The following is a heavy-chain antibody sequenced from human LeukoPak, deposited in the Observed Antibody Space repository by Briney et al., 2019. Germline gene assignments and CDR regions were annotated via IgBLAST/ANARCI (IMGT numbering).Heavy chain of an antibody. CDR2: ISSSSSYI. D-gene: IGHD3-10*01. J-gene: IGHJ4*02. CDR3: ARVQYYYGSGSYSADY. Sequence: NPGGSLRLSCAASGFTFSSYSMNWVRQAPGKGLEWVSSISSSSSYIYYADSVKGRFAISRDNAKNSLYLQMNSLRAEDTAVYYCARVQYYYGSGSYSADYWGQGTLVTVSS. CDR1: GFTFSSYS. V-gene: IGHV3-21*01.